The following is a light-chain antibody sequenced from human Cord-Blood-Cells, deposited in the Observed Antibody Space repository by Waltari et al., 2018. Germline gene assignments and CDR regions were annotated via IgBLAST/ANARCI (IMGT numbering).Light chain of an antibody. CDR2: DAS. CDR3: QQYDNLPALT. CDR1: QDISNY. Sequence: DIQMTQYPSSLSASVGERVTITCQASQDISNYLNWYQQNPRKAPKPLIYDASNLETGVPSRFSGSGSGTDFTFTISSLQPEDIATYYCQQYDNLPALTFGGGTKVEIK. V-gene: IGKV1-33*01. J-gene: IGKJ4*01.